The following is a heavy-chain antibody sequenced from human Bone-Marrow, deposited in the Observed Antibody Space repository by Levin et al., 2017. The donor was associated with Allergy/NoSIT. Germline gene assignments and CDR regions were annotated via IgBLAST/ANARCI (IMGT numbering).Heavy chain of an antibody. Sequence: NSGGSLRLSCAASGFPFSSNSVNWVRQRPGKGLEWVSSITGVSTYTYYADSVRGRFTISRDNAKNSLYLQMSSLRAEDTAVYFCASSGFTSEYFDYWGLGTLVTVSS. J-gene: IGHJ4*02. CDR2: ITGVSTYT. CDR1: GFPFSSNS. V-gene: IGHV3-21*01. CDR3: ASSGFTSEYFDY. D-gene: IGHD5-12*01.